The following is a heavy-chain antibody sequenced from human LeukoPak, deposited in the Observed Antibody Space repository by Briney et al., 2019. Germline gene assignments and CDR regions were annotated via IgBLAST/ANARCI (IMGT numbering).Heavy chain of an antibody. J-gene: IGHJ4*02. V-gene: IGHV3-21*01. CDR2: ISSTSNYI. D-gene: IGHD2-21*02. CDR1: GFTFSSYS. CDR3: ARADWGDSVYFDY. Sequence: GGSLRLSCAASGFTFSSYSMNWVRQAPGKGLEWVSSISSTSNYIYYADSVKGRFTISRDNAKSSLYLQMNSLRAEDTAVYYCARADWGDSVYFDYWGQGTLVTVSS.